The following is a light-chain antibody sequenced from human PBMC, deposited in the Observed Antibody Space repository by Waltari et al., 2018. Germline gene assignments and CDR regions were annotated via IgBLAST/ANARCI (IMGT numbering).Light chain of an antibody. J-gene: IGKJ2*01. CDR1: QSVGKW. CDR2: QAS. CDR3: QQYNTYSEYT. Sequence: DIQMTQSPSTLSAFVGDRVTFTCRASQSVGKWLAWYQQKPGKAPKILINQASVLQSGVPSRFRGNGSGTEFTLTISTLQPDDYATYYCQQYNTYSEYTFGQGTKLEI. V-gene: IGKV1-5*03.